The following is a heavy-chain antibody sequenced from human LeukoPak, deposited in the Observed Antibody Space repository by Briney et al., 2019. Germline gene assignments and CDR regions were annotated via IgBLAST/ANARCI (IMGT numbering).Heavy chain of an antibody. J-gene: IGHJ4*02. Sequence: PGRSLRLSCAASGFTFSTYGMRWVRQAPGKGLEWVAAISSDGRNKYYLDSVKGRFTISRDNSKNTLYLQMNSLRAEDTGVYYCAKGGYSYGTADYWGQGTLVTVSS. V-gene: IGHV3-30*18. CDR1: GFTFSTYG. CDR3: AKGGYSYGTADY. CDR2: ISSDGRNK. D-gene: IGHD5-18*01.